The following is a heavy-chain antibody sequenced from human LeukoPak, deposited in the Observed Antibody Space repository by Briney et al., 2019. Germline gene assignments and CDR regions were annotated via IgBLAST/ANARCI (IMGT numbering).Heavy chain of an antibody. CDR3: ARPLRDRRRYNWNYQAFDI. Sequence: SETLSLTCAVYGGSFSGYYWSWIRQPPGKGLEWIGEINHSGSTNYNPSLKSRVTISVDTSKNQFSLKLSSVTAADTAVYYCARPLRDRRRYNWNYQAFDIWGQGTMVTVSS. CDR2: INHSGST. J-gene: IGHJ3*02. D-gene: IGHD1-7*01. CDR1: GGSFSGYY. V-gene: IGHV4-34*01.